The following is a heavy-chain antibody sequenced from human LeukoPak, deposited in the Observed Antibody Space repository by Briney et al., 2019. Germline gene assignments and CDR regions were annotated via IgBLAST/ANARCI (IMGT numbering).Heavy chain of an antibody. D-gene: IGHD3-22*01. J-gene: IGHJ4*02. Sequence: GGSLRLSGAASGFTFSSYAMHWVRQAPGKGLEWVAVISYDGSNKYYADSVKGRFTISRDNSKNTLYLQMNSLRAEDTAVYYCARDGGAMIVVVMFDYWGQGTLVTVSS. CDR3: ARDGGAMIVVVMFDY. V-gene: IGHV3-30-3*01. CDR2: ISYDGSNK. CDR1: GFTFSSYA.